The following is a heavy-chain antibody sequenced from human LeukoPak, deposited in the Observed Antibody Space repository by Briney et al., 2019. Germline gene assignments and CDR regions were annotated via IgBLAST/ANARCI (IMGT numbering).Heavy chain of an antibody. CDR1: GDSISPYY. CDR2: IYYSGDT. J-gene: IGHJ4*02. V-gene: IGHV4-59*01. CDR3: ARSQQLIRTFDS. D-gene: IGHD6-13*01. Sequence: PSETLSLTCIVSGDSISPYYWNWIRQPPGKGLEWIWYIYYSGDTNYNPSLKSRVTMSVDTSKNQFSLKLSSVTAADTAVYYCARSQQLIRTFDSWGQGTLVTVSS.